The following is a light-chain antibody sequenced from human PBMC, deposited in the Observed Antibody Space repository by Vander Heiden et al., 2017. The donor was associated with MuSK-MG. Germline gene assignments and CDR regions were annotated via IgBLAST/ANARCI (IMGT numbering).Light chain of an antibody. CDR1: QSVSNY. Sequence: ELVSTPSPATLSLSPGERATLSCRASQSVSNYLAWYQHKPGQAPRLLIYDASKRATGIPARFSGSGSGTDFTLTISSLEPEDFAVYYCQQRINWLTCGGGTKVESK. CDR3: QQRINWLT. V-gene: IGKV3-11*01. J-gene: IGKJ4*01. CDR2: DAS.